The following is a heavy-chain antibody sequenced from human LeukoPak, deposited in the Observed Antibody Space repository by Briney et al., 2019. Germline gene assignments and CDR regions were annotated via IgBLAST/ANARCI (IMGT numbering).Heavy chain of an antibody. CDR2: INPSGGST. CDR3: ARDIPSRLWFGANIEIDY. J-gene: IGHJ4*02. Sequence: GASVKVSCKASGYTFTSYYMHWVRQAPGQGLEWMGIINPSGGSTSYAQKFQGRVTMTRDTSTSTVYMELSSLRSEDTAVYYCARDIPSRLWFGANIEIDYWGQGTLVTVSS. D-gene: IGHD3-10*01. V-gene: IGHV1-46*01. CDR1: GYTFTSYY.